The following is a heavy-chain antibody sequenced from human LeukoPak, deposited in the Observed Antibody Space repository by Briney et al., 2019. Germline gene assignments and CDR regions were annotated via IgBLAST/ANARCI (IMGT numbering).Heavy chain of an antibody. V-gene: IGHV1-18*01. J-gene: IGHJ6*03. CDR2: ISAYNGNT. D-gene: IGHD2-2*02. CDR3: ASPHCSSTSCYTDYYYMDV. CDR1: GYTFTSYG. Sequence: ASVKVSCKASGYTFTSYGISWVRQAPGQGLEWMGWISAYNGNTNYAQKFQGRVTITADESTSTAYMELSSLRSEDTAVYYCASPHCSSTSCYTDYYYMDVWGKGTTVTVSS.